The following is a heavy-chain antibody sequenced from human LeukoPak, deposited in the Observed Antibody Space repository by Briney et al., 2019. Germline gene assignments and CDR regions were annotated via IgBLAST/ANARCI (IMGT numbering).Heavy chain of an antibody. Sequence: SETLSLTCTVSGGSISSYYWSWIRQPPGKGLEWIGYIYYSGSTNYNPSLKSRVTISVDTSKNQFSLKLSSVTAADTAVYYCARGSGVLLWFGELSAFDIWGQGTMVTVSS. J-gene: IGHJ3*02. CDR3: ARGSGVLLWFGELSAFDI. D-gene: IGHD3-10*01. CDR1: GGSISSYY. CDR2: IYYSGST. V-gene: IGHV4-59*01.